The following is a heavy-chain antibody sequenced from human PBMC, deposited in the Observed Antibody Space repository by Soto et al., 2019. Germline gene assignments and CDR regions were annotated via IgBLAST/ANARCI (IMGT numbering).Heavy chain of an antibody. D-gene: IGHD6-13*01. Sequence: PGGSLRLSCAASGFTFSNAWMSWVRQAPGKGLEWVGRIKSKTDGGTTDYAAPVKGRFTISRDDSKNTLYLQMNSLKTEDTAVYYCTTDCGYRSSWYSKGFDYWGQRTLVTVSS. CDR3: TTDCGYRSSWYSKGFDY. CDR2: IKSKTDGGTT. J-gene: IGHJ4*02. CDR1: GFTFSNAW. V-gene: IGHV3-15*01.